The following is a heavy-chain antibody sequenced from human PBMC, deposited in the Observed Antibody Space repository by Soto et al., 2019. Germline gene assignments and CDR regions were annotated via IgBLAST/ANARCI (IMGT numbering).Heavy chain of an antibody. CDR3: ARWNGYGDL. D-gene: IGHD1-1*01. CDR2: MSIGGEKT. Sequence: EVQVFESGGGLVQPGGSLRLSCAASGFSFSDYSMAWVRQTPEKGLEWVSGMSIGGEKTFYIDSVKGRFIVSRDSSRYTVYFQMNRLRVEDTAVYYCARWNGYGDLWGQGTLVTVSS. V-gene: IGHV3-23*01. J-gene: IGHJ4*02. CDR1: GFSFSDYS.